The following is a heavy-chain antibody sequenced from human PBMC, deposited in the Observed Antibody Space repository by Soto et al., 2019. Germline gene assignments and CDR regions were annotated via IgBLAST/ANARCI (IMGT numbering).Heavy chain of an antibody. J-gene: IGHJ1*01. V-gene: IGHV1-18*01. CDR3: ARVPAGVWLARLGYFQH. CDR2: ISAYNGNT. Sequence: QVQLVQSGAEVKKPGASVKVSCKASSYTFTSYGISWVRQAPGQRLEWMGWISAYNGNTNYAQKLQGRVTMTTDTSTSTAYMELRSLRSDDTAVYYCARVPAGVWLARLGYFQHWGQGTLVTVSS. D-gene: IGHD5-12*01. CDR1: SYTFTSYG.